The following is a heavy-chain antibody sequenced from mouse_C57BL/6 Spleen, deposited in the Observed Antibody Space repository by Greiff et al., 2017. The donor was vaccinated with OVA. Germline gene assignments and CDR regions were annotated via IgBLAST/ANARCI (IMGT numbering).Heavy chain of an antibody. Sequence: VQLQQSGAELVRPGASVTLSCKASGYTFTDYEMHWVKQTPVHGLEWIGAIDPETGGTAYNQKFKGKAILTADKSSSTAYMELRSLTSKDSAVYYCTRWGLYYYGSSVAWFAYWGQGTLVTVSA. CDR2: IDPETGGT. CDR3: TRWGLYYYGSSVAWFAY. V-gene: IGHV1-15*01. CDR1: GYTFTDYE. J-gene: IGHJ3*01. D-gene: IGHD1-1*01.